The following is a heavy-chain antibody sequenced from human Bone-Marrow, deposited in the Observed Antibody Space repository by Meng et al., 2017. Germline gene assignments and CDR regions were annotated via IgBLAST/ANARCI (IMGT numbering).Heavy chain of an antibody. J-gene: IGHJ1*01. CDR1: GFTFSGHW. CDR2: INTDGSTT. D-gene: IGHD1-1*01. Sequence: GGSLRLSCATSGFTFSGHWMHWVRQAPGKGLVCVSRINTDGSTTTYADSVKGRFTISRDNAKNTLYLQMNSLRAEDTAVYYCTNDRLNHWGQGTLVTVSS. CDR3: TNDRLNH. V-gene: IGHV3-74*01.